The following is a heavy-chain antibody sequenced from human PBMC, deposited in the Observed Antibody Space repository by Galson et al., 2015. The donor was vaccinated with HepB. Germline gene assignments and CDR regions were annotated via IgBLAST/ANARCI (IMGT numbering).Heavy chain of an antibody. V-gene: IGHV3-21*01. CDR1: GFTFSSYS. CDR3: ARGDYDFWSGYYASYMDV. CDR2: ISSSSSYK. J-gene: IGHJ6*03. Sequence: SLRLSCAASGFTFSSYSINWVRQAPGKGLEWVSSISSSSSYKYYADSVKGRFTISRDNAKNSLFLQMNNLRAEDTAVYYCARGDYDFWSGYYASYMDVWGKGTTVTVSS. D-gene: IGHD3-3*01.